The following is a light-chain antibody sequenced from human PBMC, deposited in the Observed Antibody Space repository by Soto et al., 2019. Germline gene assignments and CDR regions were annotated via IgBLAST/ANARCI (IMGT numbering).Light chain of an antibody. CDR1: SNDVGDYDY. V-gene: IGLV2-14*03. CDR2: DVN. CDR3: SSYPSSSTWV. Sequence: QSVLTQPASVSGSPGQSITISCTGTSNDVGDYDYVSWYQHHPGKAPKLMIYDVNNRPSGVSHRFSGSKSGNTASLTISGLHTEDEADYYCSSYPSSSTWVFGGGTKLTVL. J-gene: IGLJ3*02.